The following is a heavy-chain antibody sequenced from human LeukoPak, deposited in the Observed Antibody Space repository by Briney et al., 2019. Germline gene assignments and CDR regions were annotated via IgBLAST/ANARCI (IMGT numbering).Heavy chain of an antibody. J-gene: IGHJ4*02. Sequence: GGSLRLSCAASGFTFSNYVMSWVRQAPGKGLEWVSGISGRGGRTYDADSVKGRFTISRDNSKNTLYLQTNSLRAEDTAVYYGAKGGTMVRGVTVPYYFDYWGQGTLVTVSS. D-gene: IGHD3-10*01. CDR1: GFTFSNYV. V-gene: IGHV3-23*01. CDR3: AKGGTMVRGVTVPYYFDY. CDR2: ISGRGGRT.